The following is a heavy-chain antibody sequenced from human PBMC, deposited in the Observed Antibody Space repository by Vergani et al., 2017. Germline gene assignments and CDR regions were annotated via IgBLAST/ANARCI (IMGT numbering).Heavy chain of an antibody. Sequence: QVTLKESGPALVKPTETLTLTCTVSGFSLSNARMGVSWIRQPPGKALEWLAHIFSNDEKSYSTSLKSRLTISKDTSKRQVVLTMTNMDPVDTATYYCARIQAGDSRFDYWGQGTLVTVSS. V-gene: IGHV2-26*01. D-gene: IGHD3-16*01. CDR3: ARIQAGDSRFDY. CDR1: GFSLSNARMG. J-gene: IGHJ4*02. CDR2: IFSNDEK.